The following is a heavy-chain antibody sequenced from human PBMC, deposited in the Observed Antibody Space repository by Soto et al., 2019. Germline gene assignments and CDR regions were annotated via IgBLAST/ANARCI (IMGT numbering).Heavy chain of an antibody. D-gene: IGHD6-6*01. Sequence: SETLSLTCAVYGGSFSGFYWSWIRQPPGKGLEWIGYIYYSGIIYYNPSLKSRVTMSRDTSKNQFSLKLDSVTAADTAVYYCAREVGEVDYSSSSDAFDIWGQGTMVNVSS. J-gene: IGHJ3*02. CDR1: GGSFSGFY. CDR3: AREVGEVDYSSSSDAFDI. V-gene: IGHV4-59*12. CDR2: IYYSGII.